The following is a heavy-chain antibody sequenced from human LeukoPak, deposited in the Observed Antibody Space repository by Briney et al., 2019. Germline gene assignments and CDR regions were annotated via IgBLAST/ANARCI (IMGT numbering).Heavy chain of an antibody. CDR3: ARRFCSSSSCFGGDAFDV. J-gene: IGHJ3*01. D-gene: IGHD2-2*01. CDR2: IYPGDSDT. CDR1: GYTFTSYW. V-gene: IGHV5-51*01. Sequence: GESLKISCKASGYTFTSYWIGWVRQMPGKGLEWMGIIYPGDSDTIYGPSFQGQVTISADKSISTAYLQWSSLKASDTAMYYCARRFCSSSSCFGGDAFDVWGQGTMSPSLQ.